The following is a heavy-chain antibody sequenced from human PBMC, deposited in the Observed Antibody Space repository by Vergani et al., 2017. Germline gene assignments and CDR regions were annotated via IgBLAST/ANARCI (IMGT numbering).Heavy chain of an antibody. CDR2: IHYSENT. D-gene: IGHD6-19*01. Sequence: QVKLQESGPGLVKSSETLSLTCSVSFDSIRNLYCNWIRQPPGKGLEWIGSIHYSENTKYNPSLKTRVTISVDTSKNQFSLTLTSVTAADTAVYYCASDTHSGQRADRWGQGILVTVTS. J-gene: IGHJ5*02. CDR3: ASDTHSGQRADR. V-gene: IGHV4-59*11. CDR1: FDSIRNLY.